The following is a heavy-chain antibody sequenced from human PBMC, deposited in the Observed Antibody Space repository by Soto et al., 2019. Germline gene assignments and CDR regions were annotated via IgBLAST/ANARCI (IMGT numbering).Heavy chain of an antibody. J-gene: IGHJ4*02. D-gene: IGHD3-22*01. V-gene: IGHV4-31*03. CDR3: AGGQYDSSGYYDY. Sequence: QVQLQESGPGLVKPSQTLSLTCTVSGGSISSGGYYWSWIRQHPGKGPEWIGYIYYSGSTYYNPSLKSRVTISVDTSKNQFSLKLSSVTAAATAVYYCAGGQYDSSGYYDYWGQGTLVTVSS. CDR2: IYYSGST. CDR1: GGSISSGGYY.